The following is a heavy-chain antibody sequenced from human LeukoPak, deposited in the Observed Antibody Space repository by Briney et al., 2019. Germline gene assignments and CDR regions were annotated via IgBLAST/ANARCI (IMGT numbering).Heavy chain of an antibody. J-gene: IGHJ6*03. CDR1: GFTFSSYW. CDR3: ARDYPDCSSTRCDYYYYMDV. Sequence: GGSLRLSCAASGFTFSSYWMSWVRQAPGKGLEWVANIKQDGSEKYYVDSVKGRSTISRDNAKNSLYLQMNSLRAEDTAVYYCARDYPDCSSTRCDYYYYMDVWGKGTTVTVSS. CDR2: IKQDGSEK. V-gene: IGHV3-7*01. D-gene: IGHD2-2*01.